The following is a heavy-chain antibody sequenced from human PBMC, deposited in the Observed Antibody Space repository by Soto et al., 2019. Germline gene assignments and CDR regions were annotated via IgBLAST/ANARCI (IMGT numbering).Heavy chain of an antibody. CDR3: ATLVPAPIKLFPRLGWFDP. CDR1: GGTFSSET. V-gene: IGHV1-69*13. D-gene: IGHD2-2*02. J-gene: IGHJ5*02. Sequence: AASVKVSCKASGGTFSSETITWVRQAPGQGLEWMGGIIPITDTANYAQNFQGRVTITADESTSTVYMELSSLRSEDTAVYYCATLVPAPIKLFPRLGWFDPWGQGTLVTVSS. CDR2: IIPITDTA.